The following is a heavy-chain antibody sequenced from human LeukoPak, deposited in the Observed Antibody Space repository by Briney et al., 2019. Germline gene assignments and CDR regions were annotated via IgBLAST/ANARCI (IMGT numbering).Heavy chain of an antibody. Sequence: GGSLSLSCAASGFTFSSYAMSWVRQAPGKGLEWVSAISGSGGSTYYADSVKGRFTISRDNSKNTLYLQMNSLRAEDTAVYYCAKHLTAMVDFDYWGQGTLVTVSS. CDR1: GFTFSSYA. V-gene: IGHV3-23*01. CDR3: AKHLTAMVDFDY. D-gene: IGHD5-18*01. J-gene: IGHJ4*02. CDR2: ISGSGGST.